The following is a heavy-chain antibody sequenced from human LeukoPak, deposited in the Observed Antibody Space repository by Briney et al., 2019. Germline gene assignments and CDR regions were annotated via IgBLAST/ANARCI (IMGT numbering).Heavy chain of an antibody. Sequence: PGGSLRLSCAASGFTFSSYAMSWVRQAPGKGLEWVSAISGSGGSTYYADSVKGRFTISRDNSKNTLYLQMNSLRAEDTAVYYCAKGSWHESYYYYMDVWGKGTTVTVSS. V-gene: IGHV3-23*01. CDR3: AKGSWHESYYYYMDV. D-gene: IGHD6-13*01. CDR2: ISGSGGST. J-gene: IGHJ6*03. CDR1: GFTFSSYA.